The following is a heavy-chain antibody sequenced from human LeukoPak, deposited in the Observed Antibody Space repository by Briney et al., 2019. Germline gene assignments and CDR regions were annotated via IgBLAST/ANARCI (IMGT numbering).Heavy chain of an antibody. CDR2: IGGSSSSI. D-gene: IGHD3-10*02. J-gene: IGHJ6*04. CDR1: GFNFSTYW. V-gene: IGHV3-48*04. CDR3: AELGITMIGGV. Sequence: GGSLRPSCAASGFNFSTYWMTWIRQAPGKGLEWISSIGGSSSSIYYADSVKGRFTISRDNAKNSLYLQMNSLRAEDTAVYYCAELGITMIGGVWGKGTTVTISS.